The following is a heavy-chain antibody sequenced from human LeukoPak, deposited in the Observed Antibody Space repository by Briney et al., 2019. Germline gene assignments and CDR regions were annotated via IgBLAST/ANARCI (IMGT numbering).Heavy chain of an antibody. CDR1: GFTFDDYA. CDR2: ISWDGGST. CDR3: AKEWLVRSYYYYGMDV. D-gene: IGHD6-19*01. J-gene: IGHJ6*02. V-gene: IGHV3-43D*03. Sequence: PGGSLRLSCAASGFTFDDYAMHWVRQAPGKGLEWVSLISWDGGSTYYADSVKGRFTISRDNSKNSLYLQMNSLRAEDTALYYCAKEWLVRSYYYYGMDVWGQGTTVTVSS.